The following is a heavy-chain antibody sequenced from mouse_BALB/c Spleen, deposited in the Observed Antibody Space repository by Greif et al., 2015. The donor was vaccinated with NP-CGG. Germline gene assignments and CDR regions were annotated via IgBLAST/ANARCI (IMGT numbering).Heavy chain of an antibody. CDR2: INPSNGGA. D-gene: IGHD1-2*01. V-gene: IGHV1S81*02. J-gene: IGHJ2*01. CDR1: GYTFISYY. CDR3: TRGRRRDFDF. Sequence: QVQLKESGAELVKPGASGKLSCKASGYTFISYYMYWVKQRPGQGLEWIGEINPSNGGANLNEKFKSKATLTVDKSSSTAYMQLSSLTSEDSAVYFFTRGRRRDFDFWCQVTTLTVSS.